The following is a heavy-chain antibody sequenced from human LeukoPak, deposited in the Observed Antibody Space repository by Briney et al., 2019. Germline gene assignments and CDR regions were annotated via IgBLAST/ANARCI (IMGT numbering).Heavy chain of an antibody. V-gene: IGHV1-69*13. J-gene: IGHJ6*03. Sequence: SVKVSCKASVGTFSSYAISWVRQAPGQGLEWMGGIIPIFGTANYAQKFQGRVTITADESTSTAYMELSSLRSEDTAVYYCARGLWSGLPSGLAYMDVWGKGTTVTVSS. CDR1: VGTFSSYA. CDR2: IIPIFGTA. D-gene: IGHD3-3*01. CDR3: ARGLWSGLPSGLAYMDV.